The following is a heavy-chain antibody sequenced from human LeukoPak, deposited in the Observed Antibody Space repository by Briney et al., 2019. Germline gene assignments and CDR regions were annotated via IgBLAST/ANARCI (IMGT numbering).Heavy chain of an antibody. CDR2: ISGSGGST. CDR1: GFTFSSYV. D-gene: IGHD3-10*01. Sequence: TGGSLRLSCAASGFTFSSYVMSWVRQAPGKGLEWVSAISGSGGSTYYADSVKGRFTISRDNSKNTLYLQMNSLRAEDTAVYYCAKDGPYGSGSKSFDYWGQGTLVTVSS. V-gene: IGHV3-23*01. CDR3: AKDGPYGSGSKSFDY. J-gene: IGHJ4*02.